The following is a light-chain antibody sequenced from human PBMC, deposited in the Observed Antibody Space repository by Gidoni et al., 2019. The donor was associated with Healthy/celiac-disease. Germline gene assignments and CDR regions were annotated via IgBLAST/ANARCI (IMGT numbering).Light chain of an antibody. CDR1: ALPKQY. J-gene: IGLJ1*01. Sequence: SYELTQLPSVSVSPGQTARITCSGDALPKQYAYWYQQKPGQAPVLVIYKDSERPSGIPERFSGSSSGTTVTLTISGVQAEDEADYYCQSADSSGTYNYVFGTGTKVTVL. CDR3: QSADSSGTYNYV. CDR2: KDS. V-gene: IGLV3-25*03.